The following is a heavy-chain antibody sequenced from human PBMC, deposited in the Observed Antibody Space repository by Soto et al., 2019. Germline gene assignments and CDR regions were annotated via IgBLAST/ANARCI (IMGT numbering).Heavy chain of an antibody. J-gene: IGHJ4*02. CDR1: NYSFTTYG. CDR3: ARDTYFDNSGYYYAY. D-gene: IGHD3-22*01. V-gene: IGHV1-18*01. CDR2: ISPDSENT. Sequence: QVQLVQSGGEVKKPGASVKFSCKASNYSFTTYGISWVRQDTGQVLEWMGWISPDSENTNYARKFQDRVTLTTDSSTNTAYMELKSLRSYDTAVYFCARDTYFDNSGYYYAYWGQGTLGTVSS.